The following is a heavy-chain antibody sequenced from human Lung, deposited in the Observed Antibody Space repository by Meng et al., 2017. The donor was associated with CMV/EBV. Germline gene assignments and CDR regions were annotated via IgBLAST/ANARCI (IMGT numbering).Heavy chain of an antibody. D-gene: IGHD4-17*01. V-gene: IGHV3-7*01. CDR2: IREDGSEK. J-gene: IGHJ4*02. CDR3: ARGVTIHGVTKPPPSLR. Sequence: GEXXKISCSTSGFTFRRHWMVWVRQAPGKGLEWVADIREDGSEKYYVDSVKGRFTISRDNANDSLFLQMNSLKGEDTAVYYCARGVTIHGVTKPPPSLRWGQGTLVTVSS. CDR1: GFTFRRHW.